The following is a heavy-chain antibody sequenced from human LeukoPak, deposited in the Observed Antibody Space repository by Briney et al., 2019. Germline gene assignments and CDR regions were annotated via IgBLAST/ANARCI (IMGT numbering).Heavy chain of an antibody. J-gene: IGHJ4*02. V-gene: IGHV1-2*02. CDR1: GYTFTGYY. D-gene: IGHD5-18*01. Sequence: ASVKVSCKASGYTFTGYYMHWVRQAPGQGLEWMGWINPNSGGTNYAQKFQGRVTMARDTSISTAYMELSRLRSDDTAVYYCASVDTAMGYSSFDYWGQGTLVTVSS. CDR2: INPNSGGT. CDR3: ASVDTAMGYSSFDY.